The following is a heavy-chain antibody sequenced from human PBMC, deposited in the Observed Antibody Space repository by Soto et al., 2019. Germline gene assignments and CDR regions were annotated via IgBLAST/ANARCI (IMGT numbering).Heavy chain of an antibody. CDR3: AKGVAGWYYFDY. V-gene: IGHV3-9*01. J-gene: IGHJ4*02. CDR1: GFTFDDSV. D-gene: IGHD3-3*01. CDR2: ISWNVGSI. Sequence: EVQLVESGGGLVQPGRSLRLSCAASGFTFDDSVMHWVRQAPGKGLEWVSGISWNVGSIAYADSVKGRFTISRDNAKNSLYLQMNSLKSEDTALYYCAKGVAGWYYFDYWGQGTLVTVSS.